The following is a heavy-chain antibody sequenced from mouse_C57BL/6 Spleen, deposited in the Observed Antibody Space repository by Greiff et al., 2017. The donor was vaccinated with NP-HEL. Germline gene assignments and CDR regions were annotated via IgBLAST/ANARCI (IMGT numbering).Heavy chain of an antibody. V-gene: IGHV2-2*01. D-gene: IGHD2-1*01. CDR3: AFQNYYGNEGLAY. CDR2: IWSGGST. J-gene: IGHJ3*01. Sequence: VMLVESGPGLVQPSQCLSITCTVSGFSLTSYGVHWVRQSPGKGLEWLGVIWSGGSTDYNAAFISRLSISKDNSKGQVFFKMNSLQADDTAIYYWAFQNYYGNEGLAYWGQGTLVTDSA. CDR1: GFSLTSYG.